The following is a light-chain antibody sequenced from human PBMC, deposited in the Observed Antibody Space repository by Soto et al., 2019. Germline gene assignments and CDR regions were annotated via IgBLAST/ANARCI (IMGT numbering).Light chain of an antibody. CDR3: CSYAGSYSYV. J-gene: IGLJ1*01. Sequence: QPVLTQPRSVSGSPGQSVTISCTGTSSDVGGYNYVSWYQQHPGKAPKLMIYDVSKRPSGVPDRFSASKSGNTASLTISGLQAEDEADYYCCSYAGSYSYVFGTGTKVTVL. V-gene: IGLV2-11*01. CDR2: DVS. CDR1: SSDVGGYNY.